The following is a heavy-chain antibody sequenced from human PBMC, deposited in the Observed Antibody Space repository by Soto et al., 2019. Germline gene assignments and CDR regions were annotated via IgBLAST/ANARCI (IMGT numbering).Heavy chain of an antibody. J-gene: IGHJ6*02. D-gene: IGHD1-26*01. Sequence: EVQLVESGGGLVQPGRSLRLSCAASGFTFDDYAMHWVRQAPGKGLEWVSGITWNSGSIAYADSVKGRFTISRDNVKNSLHLQMHSLRAEDTALYYCAKDNSGSYPYYYGMDVWGQGTTVTVSS. CDR1: GFTFDDYA. V-gene: IGHV3-9*01. CDR2: ITWNSGSI. CDR3: AKDNSGSYPYYYGMDV.